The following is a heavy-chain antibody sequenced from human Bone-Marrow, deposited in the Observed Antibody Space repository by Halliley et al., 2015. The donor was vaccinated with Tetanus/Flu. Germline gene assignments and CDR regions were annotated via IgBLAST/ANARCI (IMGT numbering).Heavy chain of an antibody. J-gene: IGHJ3*02. V-gene: IGHV3-7*04. CDR2: IKEDGSEK. CDR3: VRDPGYSAFDI. D-gene: IGHD5-12*01. Sequence: EFVGNIKEDGSEKYYSDSVRGRFFISRDNAKKSLSLQMNSLRAEDTAIYYCVRDPGYSAFDIWGQGTTVTVSS.